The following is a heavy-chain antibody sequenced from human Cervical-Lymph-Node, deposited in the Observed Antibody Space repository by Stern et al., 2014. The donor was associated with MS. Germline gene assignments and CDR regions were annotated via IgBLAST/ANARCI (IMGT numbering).Heavy chain of an antibody. J-gene: IGHJ6*02. Sequence: VQLLESGGGVVQPGRSLRLSCAATGFSFGSFAMYWVRQAPGKGLEWVAVTSYEGSKEYYADTVKGRFIISRDNSKNTLFLQMNSLRAEDTAVYYCAKDVGALVKSYGLDVWGQGTTVTVS. CDR1: GFSFGSFA. V-gene: IGHV3-30*18. D-gene: IGHD2-21*01. CDR3: AKDVGALVKSYGLDV. CDR2: TSYEGSKE.